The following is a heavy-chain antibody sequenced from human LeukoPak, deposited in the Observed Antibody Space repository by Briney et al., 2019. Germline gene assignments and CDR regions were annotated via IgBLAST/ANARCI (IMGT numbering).Heavy chain of an antibody. V-gene: IGHV3-9*01. CDR1: GISIDAYA. CDR2: ISWDRGKI. CDR3: AMDNYGSSYGLHFDR. D-gene: IGHD5-18*01. Sequence: GRSLRLSCAVSGISIDAYAMHWVRQAPGKGLEWVSGISWDRGKIGYADSVKGRFTISRDNANNIIHLEMNSLRPEDTALYYCAMDNYGSSYGLHFDRWGQGTLVTVSS. J-gene: IGHJ1*01.